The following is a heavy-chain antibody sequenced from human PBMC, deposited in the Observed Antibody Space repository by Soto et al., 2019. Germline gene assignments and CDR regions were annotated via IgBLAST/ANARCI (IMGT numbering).Heavy chain of an antibody. CDR3: ARTHITGTGFYYGLYV. J-gene: IGHJ6*02. D-gene: IGHD1-7*01. CDR1: GYSFTSYW. V-gene: IGHV5-10-1*01. CDR2: IDPSDSYT. Sequence: PGESLKISCKGSGYSFTSYWISWVRQMPGKGLEWMGRIDPSDSYTNYSPSFQGHVTISADKSISTAYLQWSSLKASDTAMYYCARTHITGTGFYYGLYVWGQGTTVTVSS.